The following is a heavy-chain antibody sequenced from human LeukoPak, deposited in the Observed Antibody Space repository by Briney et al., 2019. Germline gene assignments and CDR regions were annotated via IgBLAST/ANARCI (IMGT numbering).Heavy chain of an antibody. D-gene: IGHD3-10*01. CDR1: GFTFSSYS. CDR2: ISSSSSYI. V-gene: IGHV3-21*01. J-gene: IGHJ4*02. Sequence: PGGSLRLSCAASGFTFSSYSMNWVRQAPGKGLEWVSSISSSSSYIYYADSVKGRFTISRDNAKNSLYLQMNSLRAEDTAVYYCARALLDYYGSGRPPYPVGVETYYFDYWGQGTLVTVSS. CDR3: ARALLDYYGSGRPPYPVGVETYYFDY.